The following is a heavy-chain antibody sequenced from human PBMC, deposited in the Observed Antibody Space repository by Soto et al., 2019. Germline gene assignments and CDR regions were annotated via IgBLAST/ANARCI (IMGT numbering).Heavy chain of an antibody. V-gene: IGHV4-59*08. CDR3: ARAPVGRPYYFDY. D-gene: IGHD1-26*01. CDR1: GGSISSYY. J-gene: IGHJ4*02. CDR2: IYYSGST. Sequence: QVQLQESGPGLVKPSETLSLTCTVSGGSISSYYWSWIRQPPGKGLEWIGYIYYSGSTNYNPSLKSRVTISVDTSKNQFSLKLGSVTAADTAVYYCARAPVGRPYYFDYWGQGTLVTVSS.